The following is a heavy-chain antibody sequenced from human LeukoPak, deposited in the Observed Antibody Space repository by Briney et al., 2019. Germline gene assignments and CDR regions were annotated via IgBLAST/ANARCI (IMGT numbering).Heavy chain of an antibody. CDR3: ARGPLYYYDSSGYYYYYMDV. Sequence: SETLSLTCAVYGGSFSGYYWNWIRQPPGKGLEWIGEINHSGSTNYNPSLKSRVTISVDTSKNQFSLKLSSVTAADTAVYYCARGPLYYYDSSGYYYYYMDVWGKGTTVTVSS. D-gene: IGHD3-22*01. J-gene: IGHJ6*03. CDR1: GGSFSGYY. V-gene: IGHV4-34*01. CDR2: INHSGST.